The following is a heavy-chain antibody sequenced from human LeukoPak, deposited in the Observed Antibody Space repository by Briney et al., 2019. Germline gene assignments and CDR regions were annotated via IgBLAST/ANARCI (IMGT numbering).Heavy chain of an antibody. CDR1: GFTFSDYN. V-gene: IGHV3-69-1*01. CDR3: ASRSRNTGGFDI. J-gene: IGHJ3*02. CDR2: ISSSTYI. D-gene: IGHD5-18*01. Sequence: GGSLRLSCAASGFTFSDYNMNWVRQAPGKGLEWVSVISSSTYIYYADSVKGRFSISRDNAKNSLYLQMNSLRAEDTAVYYCASRSRNTGGFDIWGQGTMVTVSS.